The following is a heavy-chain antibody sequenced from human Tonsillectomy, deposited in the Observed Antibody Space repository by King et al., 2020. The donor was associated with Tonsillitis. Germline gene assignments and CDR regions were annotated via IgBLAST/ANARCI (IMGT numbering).Heavy chain of an antibody. CDR2: VYTGGTTT. CDR3: AKARRGANPFDG. Sequence: VQLVESGGGLVQPGGSLRLSCAASGFTFSSYSMTWVRQAPGKGLEWVSVVYTGGTTTYYADSVKGRFTISRDNSKNTSYRQMNSLRAEDTAVYYCAKARRGANPFDGWGQGTLVTVSS. V-gene: IGHV3-23*03. J-gene: IGHJ4*02. D-gene: IGHD4/OR15-4a*01. CDR1: GFTFSSYS.